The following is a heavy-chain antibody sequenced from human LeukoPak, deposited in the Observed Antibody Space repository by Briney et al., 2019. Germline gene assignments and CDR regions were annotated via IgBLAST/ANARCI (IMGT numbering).Heavy chain of an antibody. CDR1: GFTFSSYG. CDR3: AKDLWFGELEY. J-gene: IGHJ4*02. D-gene: IGHD3-10*01. Sequence: GGSLRLSCAASGFTFSSYGMHWVRQAPGKGLEWVAVISSDGSNKYYADSEKGRFTISRDNSKNTLYLQMNSLRAEDTAVYYCAKDLWFGELEYWGQGTLVTVSS. CDR2: ISSDGSNK. V-gene: IGHV3-30*18.